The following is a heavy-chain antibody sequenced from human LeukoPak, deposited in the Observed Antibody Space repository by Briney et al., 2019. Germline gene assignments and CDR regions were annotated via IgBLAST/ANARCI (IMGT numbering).Heavy chain of an antibody. J-gene: IGHJ4*02. CDR3: ARGSYCTNGLCSEAMAVHSYYFDY. D-gene: IGHD2-8*01. CDR2: IHYSGRT. V-gene: IGHV4-31*03. CDR1: GGSISSGGYY. Sequence: SETLSLTCTVSGGSISSGGYYWSWIRQHPGKGLECIGYIHYSGRTYYNPSLKSRVTISVDTSKNQFSLKLSSVTAADTAVYYCARGSYCTNGLCSEAMAVHSYYFDYWGQGTLVTVSS.